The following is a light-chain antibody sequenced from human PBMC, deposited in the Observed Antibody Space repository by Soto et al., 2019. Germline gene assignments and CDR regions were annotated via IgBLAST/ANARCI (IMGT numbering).Light chain of an antibody. J-gene: IGKJ1*01. Sequence: EIVLTQSPGTLSLSPGERATLSCRASHAVTNNFLAWYQQRPGQAPRLVIYGASSRPAGIPDRFSGSASGTDFTLTISSLQPEDFATYYCQQSYSTPPDEWTFGQGTKVEIK. CDR1: HAVTNNF. CDR3: QQSYSTPPDEWT. CDR2: GAS. V-gene: IGKV3-20*01.